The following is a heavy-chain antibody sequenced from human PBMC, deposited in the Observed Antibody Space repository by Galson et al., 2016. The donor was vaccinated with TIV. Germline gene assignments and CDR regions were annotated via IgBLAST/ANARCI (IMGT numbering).Heavy chain of an antibody. J-gene: IGHJ5*02. CDR3: VRGSLDL. Sequence: SLRLSCAVSGFSFSDYYMIWVRQAPGKGLQRVSYISSTGILTNYADSVKGRFTVSRDNAKGSLFLQMNSLRAEDTALYYCVRGSLDLWGQGTFVTVSS. V-gene: IGHV3-11*05. CDR1: GFSFSDYY. CDR2: ISSTGILT.